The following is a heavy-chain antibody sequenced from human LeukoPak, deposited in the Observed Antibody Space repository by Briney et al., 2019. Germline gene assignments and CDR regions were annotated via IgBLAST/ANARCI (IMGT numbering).Heavy chain of an antibody. CDR1: GGSFSGYY. V-gene: IGHV4-34*01. Sequence: SETLSLTCAVYGGSFSGYYWSWIRQPPGKGLEWIGEINHSGSTNYNPSLKSRGTISVDTSKNQFSLKLSSVTAADTAVYYCARGAGPAKLDYWGQGTLVTVSS. D-gene: IGHD4/OR15-4a*01. J-gene: IGHJ4*02. CDR2: INHSGST. CDR3: ARGAGPAKLDY.